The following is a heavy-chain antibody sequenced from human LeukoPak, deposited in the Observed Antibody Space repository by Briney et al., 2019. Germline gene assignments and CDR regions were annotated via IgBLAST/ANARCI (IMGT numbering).Heavy chain of an antibody. CDR2: ISAYNGNT. J-gene: IGHJ4*02. Sequence: ASVKVSCKASGYTFTSYGISWVRQAPGQGLEWMGWISAYNGNTNYAQKLQGRVTTTTDTSTSTAYMELRSLRSDDTAVYYCARSLAADIVVVPAAMPIDYWGQGTLVTVSS. V-gene: IGHV1-18*01. D-gene: IGHD2-2*01. CDR1: GYTFTSYG. CDR3: ARSLAADIVVVPAAMPIDY.